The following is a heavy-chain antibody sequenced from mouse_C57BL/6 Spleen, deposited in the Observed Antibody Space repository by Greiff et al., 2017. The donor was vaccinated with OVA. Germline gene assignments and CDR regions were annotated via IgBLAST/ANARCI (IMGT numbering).Heavy chain of an antibody. CDR3: ARSLGGDYAMDY. CDR2: IDPSDSYT. D-gene: IGHD4-1*01. J-gene: IGHJ4*01. V-gene: IGHV1-69*01. CDR1: GYTFTSYW. Sequence: QVQLQQPGAELVMPGASVKLSCKASGYTFTSYWMHWVKQRPGQGLEWIGEIDPSDSYTNYNQKFKGKSTLTVDKSSSTAYMQLSSLTSEDSAVYYCARSLGGDYAMDYWGQGTSVTVSS.